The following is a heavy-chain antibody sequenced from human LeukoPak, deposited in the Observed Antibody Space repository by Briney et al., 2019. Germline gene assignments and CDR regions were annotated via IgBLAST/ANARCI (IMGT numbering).Heavy chain of an antibody. D-gene: IGHD5-12*01. V-gene: IGHV4-59*01. CDR2: IYYSGST. CDR1: GGSISSYY. Sequence: SETLSLTCTVSGGSISSYYWSWIRQPPGGGPEWIRYIYYSGSTNYNPSLKRRVTISLDTSKSQFSLKLRSVTAADTAVYYCARSGLDSRYYFGMDVWGQGTTVTVSS. J-gene: IGHJ6*02. CDR3: ARSGLDSRYYFGMDV.